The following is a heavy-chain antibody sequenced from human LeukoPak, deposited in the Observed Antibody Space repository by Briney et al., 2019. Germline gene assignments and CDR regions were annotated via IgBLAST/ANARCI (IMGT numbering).Heavy chain of an antibody. Sequence: SVKVSCKASGGTFSSYAISWVRQPPGQGLEWMEGIIPIFGTANYAQKFQGRVTITADESTSTAYMELSSLRSEDTAVYYCARDRGGGRAADYWYFDLWGRGTLVTVSS. CDR3: ARDRGGGRAADYWYFDL. CDR2: IIPIFGTA. V-gene: IGHV1-69*13. CDR1: GGTFSSYA. D-gene: IGHD2-15*01. J-gene: IGHJ2*01.